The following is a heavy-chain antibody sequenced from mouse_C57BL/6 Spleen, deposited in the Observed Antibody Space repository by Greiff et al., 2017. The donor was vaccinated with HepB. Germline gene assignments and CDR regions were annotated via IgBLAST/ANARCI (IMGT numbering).Heavy chain of an antibody. CDR3: VSTRFPLDY. J-gene: IGHJ2*01. CDR2: IYPSDSET. CDR1: GYTFTSYW. Sequence: VQLQQPGAELVRPGSSVKLSCKASGYTFTSYWMDWVKQRPGQGLEWIGNIYPSDSETHYNQKFKDKATLTVDKSSSTAYMQLSSLTSEDSAVYYCVSTRFPLDYWGQGTTLTVSS. V-gene: IGHV1-61*01.